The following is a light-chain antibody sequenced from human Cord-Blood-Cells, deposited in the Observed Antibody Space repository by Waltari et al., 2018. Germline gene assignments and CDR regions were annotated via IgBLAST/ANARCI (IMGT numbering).Light chain of an antibody. CDR1: QSISSY. J-gene: IGKJ1*01. CDR3: QQSYSTPWT. Sequence: DIQMTQSPSSLSASVGDRVTITCRASQSISSYLNWYQQKPVKAPKLLIYAASSLQRWVPSRFSGSGSGTDFTLTISSLQPEDFATYYCQQSYSTPWTFGQGTKVEIK. CDR2: AAS. V-gene: IGKV1-39*01.